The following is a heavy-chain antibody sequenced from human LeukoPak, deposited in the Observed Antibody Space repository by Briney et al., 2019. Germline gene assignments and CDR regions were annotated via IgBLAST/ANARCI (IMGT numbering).Heavy chain of an antibody. J-gene: IGHJ4*02. V-gene: IGHV3-30-3*01. CDR3: ARAPNGVYCTSSSCHLDY. CDR2: ISYDGTNK. Sequence: GGSLRLSCAASGFTFSNAWMNWVRQAPGEGLEWVALISYDGTNKYYADSVKGRFTVSRDNSKNTLFLQMNSLRSEDAAVYYCARAPNGVYCTSSSCHLDYWGQGTLVTVSS. D-gene: IGHD2-2*01. CDR1: GFTFSNAW.